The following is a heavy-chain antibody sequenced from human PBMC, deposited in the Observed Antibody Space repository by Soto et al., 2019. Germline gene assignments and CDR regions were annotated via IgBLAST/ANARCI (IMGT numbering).Heavy chain of an antibody. J-gene: IGHJ4*02. V-gene: IGHV3-48*02. CDR3: ARQLYTVVTPQDY. Sequence: GGSLRLSCAASGFTFSNFRMNWIRESPGKGLEWVSHIDGSGTAMSYVDSVKGRFTISRDNAKNSLYLEMTSLRDEDTAVYYCARQLYTVVTPQDYWGRGTLVTVSS. CDR1: GFTFSNFR. CDR2: IDGSGTAM. D-gene: IGHD2-21*02.